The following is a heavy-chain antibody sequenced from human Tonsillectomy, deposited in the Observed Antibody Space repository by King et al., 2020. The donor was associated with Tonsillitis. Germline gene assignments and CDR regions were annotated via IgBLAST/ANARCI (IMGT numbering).Heavy chain of an antibody. CDR3: VRGGGCPRFYGAFSFHYFMDV. CDR2: INGKGDDR. V-gene: IGHV3-20*04. D-gene: IGHD4/OR15-4a*01. CDR1: GFTFDDYG. J-gene: IGHJ6*03. Sequence: VQLVESGGGVVRPGGSLRLSCAATGFTFDDYGFSWVRHVPGKGLEWVSGINGKGDDRDYADSVKGRFTVSRDNAKNSLYLQMNSLRSEDTALYYCVRGGGCPRFYGAFSFHYFMDVWGKGTAVTVSS.